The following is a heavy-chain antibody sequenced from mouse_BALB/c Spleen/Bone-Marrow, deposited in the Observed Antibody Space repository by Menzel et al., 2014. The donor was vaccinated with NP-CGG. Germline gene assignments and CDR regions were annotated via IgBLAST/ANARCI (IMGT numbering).Heavy chain of an antibody. D-gene: IGHD2-1*01. V-gene: IGHV1-61*01. J-gene: IGHJ3*01. CDR3: AREEVYYGISWFAY. CDR2: IHPSDSET. CDR1: GYSFTTYW. Sequence: VQLQQSGTEVVRPGASVKLSCKASGYSFTTYWMNWVKQRPGQGLEWIGMIHPSDSETRLNQKFKDKATLTVDKSSSTAYMQLSSPTSEDSAVYYCAREEVYYGISWFAYWGQGTLVTVSA.